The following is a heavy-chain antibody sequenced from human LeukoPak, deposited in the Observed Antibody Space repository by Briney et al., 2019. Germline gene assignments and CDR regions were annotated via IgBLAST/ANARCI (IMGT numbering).Heavy chain of an antibody. Sequence: ASVKVSCKASGYTFSIYGITWVRQAPGQGLEWMGWISAHTGKSDYAQKFQNRVTMTADTATSTAYMELRSLGSDDTAVYYCARGPRRNSYYGMDVWGQGTTVTVSS. CDR1: GYTFSIYG. CDR2: ISAHTGKS. J-gene: IGHJ6*02. V-gene: IGHV1-18*01. CDR3: ARGPRRNSYYGMDV.